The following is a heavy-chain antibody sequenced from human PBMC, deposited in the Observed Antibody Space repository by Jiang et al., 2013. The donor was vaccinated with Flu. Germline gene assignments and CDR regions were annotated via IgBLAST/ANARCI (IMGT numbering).Heavy chain of an antibody. CDR2: TSFDESDK. CDR1: GFTFSNYG. Sequence: VQLVESGGGVVQPGRSLRLSCAASGFTFSNYGMHWVRQAPGKGLEWVSITSFDESDKYYADSVKGRFTISRDNSKNTLYLQMNSLRAEDTALYYCARANGDSFDYWGQGTLVTVSS. CDR3: ARANGDSFDY. D-gene: IGHD2-8*01. V-gene: IGHV3-33*05. J-gene: IGHJ4*02.